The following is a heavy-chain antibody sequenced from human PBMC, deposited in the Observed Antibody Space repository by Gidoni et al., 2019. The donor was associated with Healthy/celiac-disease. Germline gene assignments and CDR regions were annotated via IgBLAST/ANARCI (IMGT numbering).Heavy chain of an antibody. D-gene: IGHD3-10*01. V-gene: IGHV4-39*07. J-gene: IGHJ5*02. CDR1: GGSISSSSYY. CDR3: ARDPVTMVRGVHWFDP. CDR2: IYYSGST. Sequence: QLQLQESGPGLVKPSETLSLTCPVSGGSISSSSYYWGWIRQPPGKGLEWIGSIYYSGSTYYNPSLKSRVTISVDTSKNQFSLKLSSVTAADTAVYYCARDPVTMVRGVHWFDPWGQGTLVTVSS.